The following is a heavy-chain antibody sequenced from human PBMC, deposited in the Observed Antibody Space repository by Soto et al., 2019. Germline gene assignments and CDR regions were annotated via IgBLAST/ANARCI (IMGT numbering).Heavy chain of an antibody. V-gene: IGHV4-34*01. CDR2: INHSGST. Sequence: SETLSLTCAVYGGSFSGYYWSWIRQPPGKGLEWIGEINHSGSTNYNPSLKSRVTISVDTSKNQFSLKLSSVTAADTAVYYCASIVATPAEFDYWGQGTLVTFSS. CDR1: GGSFSGYY. CDR3: ASIVATPAEFDY. D-gene: IGHD5-12*01. J-gene: IGHJ4*02.